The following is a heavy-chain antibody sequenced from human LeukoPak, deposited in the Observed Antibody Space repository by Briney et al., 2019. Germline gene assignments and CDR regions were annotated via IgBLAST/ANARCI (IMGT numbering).Heavy chain of an antibody. V-gene: IGHV4-59*01. CDR2: IYYSGST. CDR1: GGSISSYY. J-gene: IGHJ4*02. Sequence: PSETLSLTCTGSGGSISSYYWSWIRQPPGKGLEWIGYIYYSGSTNYNPSLKSRVTISVDTSKNQFSLKLSSVTAADTAVYYCASSAGTAMVVYWGQGTLVTVSS. CDR3: ASSAGTAMVVY. D-gene: IGHD5-18*01.